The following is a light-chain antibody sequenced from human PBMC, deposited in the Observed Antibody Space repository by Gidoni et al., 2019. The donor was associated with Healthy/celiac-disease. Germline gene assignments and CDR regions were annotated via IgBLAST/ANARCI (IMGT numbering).Light chain of an antibody. CDR1: QSVSSSY. J-gene: IGKJ2*01. CDR2: GAS. Sequence: VLMQSPGTLSLSTGERATLSCKASQSVSSSYLAWYQQKPGQAPRLLIYGASSRATGIPDRFSGSGSGTDFTLTISRLEPEDFAVYYCQQYGSSPGYTFGQGTKLEIK. V-gene: IGKV3-20*01. CDR3: QQYGSSPGYT.